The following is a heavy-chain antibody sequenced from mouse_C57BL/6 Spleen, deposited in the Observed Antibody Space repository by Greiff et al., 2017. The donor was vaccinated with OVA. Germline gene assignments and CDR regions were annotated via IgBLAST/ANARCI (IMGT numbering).Heavy chain of an antibody. V-gene: IGHV1-64*01. CDR3: AKERYDYALDY. CDR1: GYTFTSYW. Sequence: QVHVKQPGAELVKPGASVKLSCKASGYTFTSYWMHWVKQRPGQGLEWIGMIHPNSGSTNYNEKFKSKATLTVDKSSSTAYMQLSSLTSEDSAVYYCAKERYDYALDYWGQGTTLTVSS. CDR2: IHPNSGST. D-gene: IGHD2-4*01. J-gene: IGHJ2*01.